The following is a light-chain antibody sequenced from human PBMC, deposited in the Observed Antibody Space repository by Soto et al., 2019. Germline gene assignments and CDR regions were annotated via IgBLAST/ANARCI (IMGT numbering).Light chain of an antibody. V-gene: IGKV3-20*01. CDR3: QQYGGSSRT. CDR1: QSIRKN. Sequence: EIVLTQSALTVYLSQGERATLSCMASQSIRKNLGWYQHKPGQAPRLLIYDASGRAAGVPDRFSGSGSGTDFTLTISRLEPEDFAVYYCQQYGGSSRTFGQGTKVDIK. J-gene: IGKJ1*01. CDR2: DAS.